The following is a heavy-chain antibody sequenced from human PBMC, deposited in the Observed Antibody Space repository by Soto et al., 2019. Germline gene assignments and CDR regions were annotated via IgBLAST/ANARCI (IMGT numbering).Heavy chain of an antibody. J-gene: IGHJ6*02. Sequence: PSQTLSLTCAISGDSVSSNSAAWNWIRQSPSRGLEWLGRTYYRSKWYNDYAVSVKSRITINPDTSKNQFSLQLNSVTPEDTAVYYCARVTAAAGYYYYYGMDVWGQGTTVTVSS. CDR2: TYYRSKWYN. D-gene: IGHD6-13*01. CDR1: GDSVSSNSAA. CDR3: ARVTAAAGYYYYYGMDV. V-gene: IGHV6-1*01.